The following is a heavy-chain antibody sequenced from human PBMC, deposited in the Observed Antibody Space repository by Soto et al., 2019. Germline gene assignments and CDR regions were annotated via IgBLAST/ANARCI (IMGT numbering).Heavy chain of an antibody. Sequence: PSETLSLTCAVSGYSIIRGYYWGLIRQPPGKGLEWIGSIYHSGSTYYNPSLKSRVTISVDTSKNQFSLKLSSVAAADTAVYYCARVASGDSSGYYYALFDYWGQGTLVTVSS. V-gene: IGHV4-38-2*01. D-gene: IGHD3-22*01. CDR3: ARVASGDSSGYYYALFDY. CDR1: GYSIIRGYY. CDR2: IYHSGST. J-gene: IGHJ4*02.